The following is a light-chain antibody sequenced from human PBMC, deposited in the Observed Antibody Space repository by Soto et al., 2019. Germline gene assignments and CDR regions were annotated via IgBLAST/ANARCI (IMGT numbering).Light chain of an antibody. V-gene: IGKV4-1*01. J-gene: IGKJ1*01. CDR1: QSALYSSNNKNY. CDR3: QQYYNTPWT. Sequence: DIVMTQSPDSLAVSLGERATINCKSSQSALYSSNNKNYLAWYQQKPGQPPNLLIYWASTRESGVPDRFSGSGSGTNFTLTISSLQAEDVAVYYCQQYYNTPWTFGQGTKVDIK. CDR2: WAS.